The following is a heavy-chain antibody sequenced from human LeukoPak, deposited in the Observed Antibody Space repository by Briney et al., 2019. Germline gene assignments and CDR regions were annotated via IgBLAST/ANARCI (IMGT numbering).Heavy chain of an antibody. D-gene: IGHD3-9*01. CDR3: ARGDYDILTGYPYAMHY. CDR1: GGSFSGYY. CDR2: INHGGGT. Sequence: PSEPLSLTCAVYGGSFSGYYWSWIRQPPGKGLEWIGEINHGGGTNYNPSLKSRVTMSVDTSKNQFSLKLSSVTAADTAVYYCARGDYDILTGYPYAMHYWGQGTLVTVSS. V-gene: IGHV4-34*01. J-gene: IGHJ4*02.